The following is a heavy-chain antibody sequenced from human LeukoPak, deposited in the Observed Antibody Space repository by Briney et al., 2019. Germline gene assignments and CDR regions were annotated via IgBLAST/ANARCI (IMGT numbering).Heavy chain of an antibody. CDR2: ISYDGSNK. J-gene: IGHJ4*02. Sequence: PGGSLRLSCAASGFTFSSYGMHWVRQAPGKGLEWVAVISYDGSNKYYADSVKGRFTISRDNSKNTLYLQMNSLRAEDTAVYYCAKIHSSSWLTPFDYWGQGTLVTVSS. D-gene: IGHD6-13*01. V-gene: IGHV3-30*18. CDR3: AKIHSSSWLTPFDY. CDR1: GFTFSSYG.